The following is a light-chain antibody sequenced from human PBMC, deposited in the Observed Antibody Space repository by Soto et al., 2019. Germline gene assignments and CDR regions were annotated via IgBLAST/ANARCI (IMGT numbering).Light chain of an antibody. CDR2: EVN. CDR3: FSFETTSTHV. CDR1: SSDIGAYDY. Sequence: QSALTQPASLSGSPGQSITISCTGTSSDIGAYDYVSWFQQHPGKAPKLMISEVNNRPSGVSNRFSGSKSGNTAYLTISGLQVEEEAEYFCFSFETTSTHVFGTGTKVTV. J-gene: IGLJ1*01. V-gene: IGLV2-14*01.